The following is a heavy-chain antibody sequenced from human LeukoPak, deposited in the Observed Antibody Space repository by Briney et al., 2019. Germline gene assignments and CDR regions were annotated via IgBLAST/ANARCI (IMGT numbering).Heavy chain of an antibody. CDR3: AKAGGSYYGWFDP. CDR1: GFTFSSYG. D-gene: IGHD1-26*01. J-gene: IGHJ5*02. CDR2: IRYDGSNK. V-gene: IGHV3-30*02. Sequence: PGGSLRLSCAASGFTFSSYGMHWVRQAPGKGLEWVAFIRYDGSNKYYADSVKGRFTISRDNSKNTLYLQMNSLRAGDTAVYYCAKAGGSYYGWFDPWGQGTLVTVSS.